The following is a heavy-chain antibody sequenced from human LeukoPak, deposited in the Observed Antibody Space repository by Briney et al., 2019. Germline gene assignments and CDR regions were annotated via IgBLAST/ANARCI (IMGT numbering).Heavy chain of an antibody. CDR3: AELGITMIGGV. CDR2: IYSGGST. D-gene: IGHD3-10*02. Sequence: GGSLRLSCAASEFSVGSNYMTWVRQAPGKGLEWVSLIYSGGSTYYSDSVKGRFTISRDNAKNSLYLQMNSLRAEDTAVYYCAELGITMIGGVWGKGTTVTISS. CDR1: EFSVGSNY. J-gene: IGHJ6*04. V-gene: IGHV3-66*01.